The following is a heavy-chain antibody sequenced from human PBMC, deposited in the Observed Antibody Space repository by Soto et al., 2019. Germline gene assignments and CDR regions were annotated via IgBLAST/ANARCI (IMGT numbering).Heavy chain of an antibody. V-gene: IGHV3-73*01. CDR1: GFTFSGSA. J-gene: IGHJ4*02. Sequence: PGGSLRLSCAASGFTFSGSAMHWVRQASGKGLEWVGRIRSKANSYATAYAASVKGRFTISRDDSKNTTYLQMNSLKTEDTAVYYCTSPGSSSLYWGQGTLVTVSS. D-gene: IGHD3-10*01. CDR2: IRSKANSYAT. CDR3: TSPGSSSLY.